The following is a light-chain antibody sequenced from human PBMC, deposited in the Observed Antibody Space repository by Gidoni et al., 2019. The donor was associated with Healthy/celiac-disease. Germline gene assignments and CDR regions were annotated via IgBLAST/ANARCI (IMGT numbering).Light chain of an antibody. V-gene: IGKV3-20*01. Sequence: MVLTQSPGTLSWAPGERATLSCRASQSVSSSYLAWYQQKPGQARRLLIDGASSRATGIPDRFSGSGSGTDFTLTISRLEPEDFAVYYCQQYGSSIFTFGPGTKVDIK. CDR3: QQYGSSIFT. J-gene: IGKJ3*01. CDR2: GAS. CDR1: QSVSSSY.